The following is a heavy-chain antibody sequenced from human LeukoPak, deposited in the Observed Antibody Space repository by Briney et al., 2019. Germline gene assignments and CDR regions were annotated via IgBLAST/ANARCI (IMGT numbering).Heavy chain of an antibody. CDR3: ARVSGGYLPFDY. J-gene: IGHJ4*02. D-gene: IGHD3-22*01. CDR2: INHSGST. V-gene: IGHV4-34*01. CDR1: GGSFSGYY. Sequence: SETLSLTCAVYGGSFSGYYWSWIRQPPGKGLEWIGEINHSGSTNYNPSLKSRVTISVDTSKNQFSLKLSSVTAADTAVYYCARVSGGYLPFDYWGQGTLVTVSS.